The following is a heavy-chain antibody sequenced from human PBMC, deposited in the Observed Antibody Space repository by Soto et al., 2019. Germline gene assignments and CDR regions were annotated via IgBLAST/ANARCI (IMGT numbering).Heavy chain of an antibody. J-gene: IGHJ5*02. V-gene: IGHV3-15*01. CDR1: GFTFSSPS. Sequence: GGSLRLSRAACGFTFSSPSRSGVRQATGKGLEWVGRIKTTIERGTTDYAAPPKGRFTIARDDSRNMLHLQMNSLTTEDTAVYYCATTDSSDYYDSAGFYYRWFDPWGQETLVTVSS. CDR3: ATTDSSDYYDSAGFYYRWFDP. D-gene: IGHD3-22*01. CDR2: IKTTIERGTT.